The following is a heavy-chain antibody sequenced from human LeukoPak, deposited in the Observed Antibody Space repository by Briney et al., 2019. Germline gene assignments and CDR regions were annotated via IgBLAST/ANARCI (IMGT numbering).Heavy chain of an antibody. CDR1: GFTFSDYY. J-gene: IGHJ3*02. CDR2: ISSSGSTI. D-gene: IGHD6-13*01. CDR3: ARDQDSSSWYDAFDI. V-gene: IGHV3-11*01. Sequence: GGSLRLSCAASGFTFSDYYMSWIRQAPGKGLEWVSYISSSGSTIYYADSVKGRFTISRDNAKNSLYLQMNSLRAEDTAVYYCARDQDSSSWYDAFDIWGQGTMVTVSS.